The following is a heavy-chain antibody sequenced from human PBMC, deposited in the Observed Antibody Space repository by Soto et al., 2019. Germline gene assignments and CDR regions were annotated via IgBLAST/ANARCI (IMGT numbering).Heavy chain of an antibody. CDR3: ASSYYYDSSGYYDY. Sequence: SETLSLTCAVYGGSFSGYYWSWIRQPPGKGLEWIGEINHSGSTNYNPSLKSRVTISVDTSKNQFSLKLSSVTAADTAVYYCASSYYYDSSGYYDYWGQGTLVTVSS. CDR1: GGSFSGYY. J-gene: IGHJ4*02. CDR2: INHSGST. V-gene: IGHV4-34*01. D-gene: IGHD3-22*01.